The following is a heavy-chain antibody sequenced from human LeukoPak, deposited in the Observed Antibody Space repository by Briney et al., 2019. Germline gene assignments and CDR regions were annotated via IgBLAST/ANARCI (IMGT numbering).Heavy chain of an antibody. Sequence: KPSETLSLTCAVYGGSFSGYYWSWIRQPPGKGLEWIGEINHSGSTNYNPSLKSRVTISVDTSKNQFSLKLSSVTAADTAVYYCARGRYCSSTSCRNGTGFYFDYWGQGTLVTVSS. CDR3: ARGRYCSSTSCRNGTGFYFDY. CDR2: INHSGST. J-gene: IGHJ4*02. V-gene: IGHV4-34*01. CDR1: GGSFSGYY. D-gene: IGHD2-2*01.